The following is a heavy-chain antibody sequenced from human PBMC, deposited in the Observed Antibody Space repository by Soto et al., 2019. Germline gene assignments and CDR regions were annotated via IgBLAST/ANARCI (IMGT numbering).Heavy chain of an antibody. CDR1: GYTFTSYG. CDR3: ARIAVIGGQFFDY. J-gene: IGHJ4*02. V-gene: IGHV1-18*01. Sequence: QVHLVQSGADVKIPGASVKVSCKASGYTFTSYGITWVRQAPGQGLEWMGWISAYNGNTNYAQKLQGRVTLTTDTSTGTAYLELRSLRSDDTALYYCARIAVIGGQFFDYWGQGTLVTVSS. D-gene: IGHD6-19*01. CDR2: ISAYNGNT.